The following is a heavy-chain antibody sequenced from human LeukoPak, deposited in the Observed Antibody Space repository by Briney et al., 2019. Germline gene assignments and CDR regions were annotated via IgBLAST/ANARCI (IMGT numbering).Heavy chain of an antibody. CDR1: GGSISSSSYY. V-gene: IGHV4-39*01. D-gene: IGHD1-26*01. Sequence: SETLSLTCTVSGGSISSSSYYWGWIRQPPGKGLEWIESIYYSGSTYYNPSLKSRITISVDTSKNQFSLKLSSVTAADTAVYYCARLIKEWELFDYWGQGTLVTVSS. J-gene: IGHJ4*02. CDR3: ARLIKEWELFDY. CDR2: IYYSGST.